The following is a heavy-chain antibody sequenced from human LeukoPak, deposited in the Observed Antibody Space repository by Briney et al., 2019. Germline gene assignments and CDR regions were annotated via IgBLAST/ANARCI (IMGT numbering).Heavy chain of an antibody. CDR3: ARVASYYDSSGYFSLGAFDI. D-gene: IGHD3-22*01. Sequence: GGSLRLSCAASGFTFSSYDMHWVRQATGKGLEWVSAIGTAGDTYYPGSVKGRFTISRENAKNYLYLQMNSLRAGDTAVYYCARVASYYDSSGYFSLGAFDIWGQGTMVTVSS. CDR2: IGTAGDT. CDR1: GFTFSSYD. J-gene: IGHJ3*02. V-gene: IGHV3-13*01.